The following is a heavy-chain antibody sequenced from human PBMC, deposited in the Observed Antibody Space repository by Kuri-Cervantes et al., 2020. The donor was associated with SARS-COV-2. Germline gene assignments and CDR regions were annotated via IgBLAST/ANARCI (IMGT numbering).Heavy chain of an antibody. Sequence: SETLSLTCTVSGGSISSGGYYWSWIRQPPGKGLEWIGYIYYSGSTYYNPSLKSRVTISVDTSKNQFSLKLSSVTAADTAVYYCARREIAARRLFDYWGQGTLVTVSS. CDR3: ARREIAARRLFDY. V-gene: IGHV4-30-2*03. CDR2: IYYSGST. CDR1: GGSISSGGYY. D-gene: IGHD6-6*01. J-gene: IGHJ4*02.